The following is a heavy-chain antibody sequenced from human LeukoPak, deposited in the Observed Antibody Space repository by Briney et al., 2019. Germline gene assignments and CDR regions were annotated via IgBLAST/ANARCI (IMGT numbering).Heavy chain of an antibody. D-gene: IGHD6-13*01. Sequence: PSETLSLTCTVSGGSISSYYWSWIRQPPGKGLEWIGYIYYSGSTNYNPSLKSRVTISVDTSKNQFSLKLSSVTAADTAVYYCARDKRHSSSWYMGYWGQGTLVTVSS. CDR3: ARDKRHSSSWYMGY. CDR2: IYYSGST. V-gene: IGHV4-59*01. CDR1: GGSISSYY. J-gene: IGHJ4*02.